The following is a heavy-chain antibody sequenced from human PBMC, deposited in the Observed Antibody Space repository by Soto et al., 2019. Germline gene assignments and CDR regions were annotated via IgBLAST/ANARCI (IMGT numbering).Heavy chain of an antibody. V-gene: IGHV3-74*01. D-gene: IGHD3-9*01. CDR3: AREYYGLLTGYYADY. J-gene: IGHJ4*02. CDR2: ISGDGVTT. CDR1: GFPFSSYW. Sequence: DVRLVESGGDLVQRGGSLRLSCAASGFPFSSYWMHWVRHTPGKGLDWVARISGDGVTTYYADSATGRFTVSRDNAKNTLSLQINGLRAEDTAVYYCAREYYGLLTGYYADYWGQGTLVSVSS.